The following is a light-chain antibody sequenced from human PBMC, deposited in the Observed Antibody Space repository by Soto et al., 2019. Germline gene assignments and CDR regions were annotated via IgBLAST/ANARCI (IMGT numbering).Light chain of an antibody. CDR2: DAS. CDR3: QLFYDYPLT. CDR1: QGISSA. J-gene: IGKJ4*01. V-gene: IGKV1D-13*01. Sequence: AIQLTQSPSSLSASVGDRVTITCRASQGISSALAWYQQKPGKPPRLLIYDASSLESGVPSRFSGSGSGTDFTLTISSLQPEDFATYFCQLFYDYPLTSGGGTKVEIK.